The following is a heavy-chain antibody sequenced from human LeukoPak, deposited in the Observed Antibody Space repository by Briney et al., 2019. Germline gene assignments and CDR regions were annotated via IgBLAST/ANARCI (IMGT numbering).Heavy chain of an antibody. CDR2: IYSGGST. V-gene: IGHV3-66*01. CDR1: GLTVSSNY. Sequence: GSLRLSCAASGLTVSSNYMSWVRQAPGKGLEWVSVIYSGGSTYYTDSVKGRFTISRDNSKNTLYLQMNSLRAEDTAVYYCASGPLPNYYYYYGMDVWGQGTTVTVSS. CDR3: ASGPLPNYYYYYGMDV. J-gene: IGHJ6*02.